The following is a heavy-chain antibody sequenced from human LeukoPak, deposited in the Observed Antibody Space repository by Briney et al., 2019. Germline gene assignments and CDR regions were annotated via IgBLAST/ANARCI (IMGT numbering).Heavy chain of an antibody. V-gene: IGHV4-34*01. CDR1: GGSFSGYY. D-gene: IGHD3-10*01. Sequence: PSETLSLTCAVYGGSFSGYYWSWIRQPPGKGLEWIGEINHSGSTNYNPSLKSRVTISVDTSKNQFSLKLSSATAADTAVYYCAGEDITMVRGVITGVRYFDYWGQGTLVTVSS. CDR3: AGEDITMVRGVITGVRYFDY. CDR2: INHSGST. J-gene: IGHJ4*02.